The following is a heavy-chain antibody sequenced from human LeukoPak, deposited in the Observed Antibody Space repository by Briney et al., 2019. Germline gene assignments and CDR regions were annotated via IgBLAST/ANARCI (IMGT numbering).Heavy chain of an antibody. CDR3: ARAGIAVAGRGLTDY. CDR2: INTDGSAT. Sequence: GGSLRLSCAASGFTVSRSYMIWARQAPGKGLEWVSRINTDGSATRYADSVKGRFTISRDNAKNSLYLQMNSLRAEDTAVYYCARAGIAVAGRGLTDYWGQGTLVTVSS. D-gene: IGHD6-19*01. CDR1: GFTVSRSY. V-gene: IGHV3-74*01. J-gene: IGHJ4*02.